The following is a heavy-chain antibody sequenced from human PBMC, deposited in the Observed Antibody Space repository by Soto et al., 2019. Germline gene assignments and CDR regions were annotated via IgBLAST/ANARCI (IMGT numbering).Heavy chain of an antibody. CDR3: AISVNYYDSSGYYGY. V-gene: IGHV3-53*02. J-gene: IGHJ4*01. D-gene: IGHD3-22*01. CDR2: IYSGGST. CDR1: GFTVSSNY. Sequence: EVQLVETGGGLIQPGGSLRLSCAASGFTVSSNYMSWVRQAPGKGLEWVSVIYSGGSTYYADSVKGRFTISRENSKNTLYLQMNSLRAEDTAVYYCAISVNYYDSSGYYGYWGHGTLVTVSS.